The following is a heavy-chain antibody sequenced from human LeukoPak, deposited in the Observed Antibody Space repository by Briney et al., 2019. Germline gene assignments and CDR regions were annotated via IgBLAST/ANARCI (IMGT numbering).Heavy chain of an antibody. J-gene: IGHJ6*02. CDR2: IKQDGSEK. CDR3: ARGPFEHDSSGHYYYYGMDV. Sequence: AGGSLRLSCAASRFTFSSYWMSWVRQAPGKGLEWVANIKQDGSEKYYVDSVKGRFTISRDNAKNSLYLQMNSLRVEDTAVYYCARGPFEHDSSGHYYYYGMDVWGQGTLVTVSS. D-gene: IGHD3-22*01. V-gene: IGHV3-7*01. CDR1: RFTFSSYW.